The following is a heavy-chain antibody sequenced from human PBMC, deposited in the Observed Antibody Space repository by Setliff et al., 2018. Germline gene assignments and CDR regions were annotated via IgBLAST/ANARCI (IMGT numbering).Heavy chain of an antibody. CDR3: ARGAPGRYSSGGSCSYFDY. Sequence: PSETLSLTCSVSGDSISSSSYYWGWIRQPPGKGLEWIGEITDTGRTKYIPSLKSRVTISVDTSQHQFSLKLSSVTAADTAVYYCARGAPGRYSSGGSCSYFDYWGQGILVTVSS. J-gene: IGHJ4*02. V-gene: IGHV4-39*07. CDR2: ITDTGRT. CDR1: GDSISSSSYY. D-gene: IGHD2-15*01.